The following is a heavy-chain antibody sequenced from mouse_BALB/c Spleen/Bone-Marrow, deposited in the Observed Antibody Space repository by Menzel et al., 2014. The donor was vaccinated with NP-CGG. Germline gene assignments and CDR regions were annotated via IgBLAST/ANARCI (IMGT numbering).Heavy chain of an antibody. CDR1: GYSITSGYY. J-gene: IGHJ4*01. V-gene: IGHV3-6*02. CDR2: ISYDGSN. CDR3: ARDLLGSY. D-gene: IGHD2-1*01. Sequence: EVKLQESGPGLVKPSQSLSLTCSVTGYSITSGYYWNWIRQFPGNKLEWMGYISYDGSNNYNPSLKNRISITRDTSKNQFFLKLNSVTTEDTATYYCARDLLGSYWGQGTSVTVSS.